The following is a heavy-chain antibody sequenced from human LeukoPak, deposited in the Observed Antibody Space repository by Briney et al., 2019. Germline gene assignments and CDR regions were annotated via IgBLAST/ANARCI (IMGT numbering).Heavy chain of an antibody. D-gene: IGHD5-12*01. CDR3: ARDAGHSGYDLLDY. Sequence: GGSLRLSCADSGFTFSSYWMNWVRQAPGEGLEWVATIKHDGTEKYYADFVKGRFTISRDNAKSSLFLQMDSLRAEDTAVYYCARDAGHSGYDLLDYWGQGTLVTVSS. V-gene: IGHV3-7*01. CDR2: IKHDGTEK. CDR1: GFTFSSYW. J-gene: IGHJ4*02.